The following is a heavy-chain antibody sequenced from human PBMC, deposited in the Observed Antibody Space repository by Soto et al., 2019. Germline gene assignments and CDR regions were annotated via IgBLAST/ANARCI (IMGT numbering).Heavy chain of an antibody. CDR3: CRQDARWGSGDY. J-gene: IGHJ4*02. CDR1: GLTFSASA. V-gene: IGHV3-73*01. D-gene: IGHD2-21*01. CDR2: IRNKADKYAT. Sequence: HPGGSLRLSCVASGLTFSASAMHWVRQASGKGLEWVGRIRNKADKYATVYAAPVQGRVTISRDDSKSMAYLQMNSLKTEDTAVYYCCRQDARWGSGDYWGQGTLAAVSS.